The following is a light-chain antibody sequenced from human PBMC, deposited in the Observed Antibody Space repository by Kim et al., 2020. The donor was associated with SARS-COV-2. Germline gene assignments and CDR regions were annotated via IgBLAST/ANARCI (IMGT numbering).Light chain of an antibody. CDR2: RDS. V-gene: IGLV3-9*01. CDR3: QVWDSSHVV. CDR1: NIGSKN. Sequence: SVARGQTARITCGGNNIGSKNLHWYQQKPGQAPVLVIYRDSNRPSGIPERFSGSNSGNTATLTISRAQAGDEADYYCQVWDSSHVVFGGGTQLTVL. J-gene: IGLJ2*01.